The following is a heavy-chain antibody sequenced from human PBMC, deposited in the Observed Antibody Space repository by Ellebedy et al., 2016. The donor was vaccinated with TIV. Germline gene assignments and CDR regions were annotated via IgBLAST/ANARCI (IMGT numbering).Heavy chain of an antibody. J-gene: IGHJ2*01. CDR2: IKQDGSEK. D-gene: IGHD5-18*01. CDR1: GFTFSNYW. V-gene: IGHV3-7*03. Sequence: GGSLRLSCAASGFTFSNYWMSWVRQARGKGLEWVAKIKQDGSEKYYVDSVTGRFTISRDNAKNSLYLQMNSLRAEDTAVYYCARGRQLWPRGRRYFDLWGRGTLVTVSS. CDR3: ARGRQLWPRGRRYFDL.